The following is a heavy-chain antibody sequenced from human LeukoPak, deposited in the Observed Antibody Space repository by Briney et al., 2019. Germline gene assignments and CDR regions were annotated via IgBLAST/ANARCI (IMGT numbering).Heavy chain of an antibody. J-gene: IGHJ6*02. V-gene: IGHV3-48*01. CDR1: GFTFSSYS. CDR3: ARDQIAVAGTLGWPVYYYGMDV. D-gene: IGHD6-19*01. CDR2: ISISRSTI. Sequence: GGSLRLSCAASGFTFSSYSMNWVRQAPGKGRNGVSYISISRSTIYYADSVKGRFTISRDNAKNSLYLQMNSLRAEDTAVYYCARDQIAVAGTLGWPVYYYGMDVWGQGTTVTVSS.